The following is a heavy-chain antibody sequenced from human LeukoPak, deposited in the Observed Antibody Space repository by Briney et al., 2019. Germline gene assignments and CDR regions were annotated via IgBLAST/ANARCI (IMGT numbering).Heavy chain of an antibody. CDR2: ISSSSSYI. V-gene: IGHV3-21*01. CDR3: XXXXXXHY. CDR1: S. J-gene: IGHJ4*01. Sequence: SXXXXRQAPGXXLEWVSSISSSSSYIYYADSVKXRXTISRXXXKXXLYLQMNSLRAEDTAVYYCXXXXXXHY.